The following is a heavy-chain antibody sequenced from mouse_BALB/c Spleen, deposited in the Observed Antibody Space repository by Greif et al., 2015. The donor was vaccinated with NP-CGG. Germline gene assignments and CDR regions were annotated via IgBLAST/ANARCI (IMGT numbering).Heavy chain of an antibody. J-gene: IGHJ2*01. V-gene: IGHV2-9*02. D-gene: IGHD2-1*01. CDR1: VFSFTSYG. Sequence: VKLQESGPPLVAPSPSLSITCTVCVFSFTSYGVHLVRQPPAQGLEWLGVIWAGGSTNENSALMSRLSISKDNSKRQVFLKMNSLQTDDTAMYDCARDGNYDWGQGTPLTVSS. CDR3: ARDGNYD. CDR2: IWAGGST.